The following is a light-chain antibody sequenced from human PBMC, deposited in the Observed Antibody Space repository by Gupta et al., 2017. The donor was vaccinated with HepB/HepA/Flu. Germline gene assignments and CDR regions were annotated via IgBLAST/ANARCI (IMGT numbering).Light chain of an antibody. CDR1: PNVGSY. CDR2: GGS. Sequence: DIQMTQSPLSLSASVGDRVTITCRASPNVGSYLNWYQQRPGKAPRLLIYGGSILQSGVPSRFSGSIAGTDPTLTITGLQPEDFATYYCQQGDRTPFTFGPGTKVEI. V-gene: IGKV1-39*01. J-gene: IGKJ3*01. CDR3: QQGDRTPFT.